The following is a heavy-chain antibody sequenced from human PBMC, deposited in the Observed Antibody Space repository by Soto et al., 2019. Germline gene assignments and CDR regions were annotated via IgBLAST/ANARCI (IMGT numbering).Heavy chain of an antibody. V-gene: IGHV4-4*02. CDR1: GGSISSSNW. CDR2: IYHSGST. CDR3: ARLTYYYDSSGYYYFLFDY. J-gene: IGHJ4*02. D-gene: IGHD3-22*01. Sequence: PSETLSLTCAVSGGSISSSNWWSWVRQPPGKGLEWIGEIYHSGSTNYNPSLKSRVTISVDTSKNQFSLKLSSVTAADTAVYYCARLTYYYDSSGYYYFLFDYWGQGTLVTVSS.